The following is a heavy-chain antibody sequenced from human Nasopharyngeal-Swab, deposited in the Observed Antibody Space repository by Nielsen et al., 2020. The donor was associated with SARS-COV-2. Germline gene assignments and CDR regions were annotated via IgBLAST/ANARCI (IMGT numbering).Heavy chain of an antibody. D-gene: IGHD2-2*03. CDR2: IKSKTDGGTT. J-gene: IGHJ4*02. CDR3: TLDIVVVPAAQTDY. V-gene: IGHV3-15*01. CDR1: GSTFSNAW. Sequence: GESLKISCAASGSTFSNAWMSWVRQAPGKGLEWVGRIKSKTDGGTTDYAAPVKGRFTISRDDSKNTLYLQMNSLKTEDTAVYYCTLDIVVVPAAQTDYWGQGTLVTVSS.